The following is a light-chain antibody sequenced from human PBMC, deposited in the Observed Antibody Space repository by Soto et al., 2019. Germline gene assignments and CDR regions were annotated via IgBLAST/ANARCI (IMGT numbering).Light chain of an antibody. CDR2: GAS. J-gene: IGKJ3*01. CDR1: QGIRSY. CDR3: QQLNIFPPLFT. V-gene: IGKV1-9*01. Sequence: DIQLTQSPFFLSASVGDRVTITCRASQGIRSYLAWYQQRPGKAPELLIYGASTLRTGVASRFSGSGSGTEFTLTIRSLQPEDFGTYFCQQLNIFPPLFTFGPGTKVDIK.